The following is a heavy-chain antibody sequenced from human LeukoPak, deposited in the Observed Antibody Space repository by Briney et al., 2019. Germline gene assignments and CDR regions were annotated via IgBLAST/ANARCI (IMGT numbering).Heavy chain of an antibody. V-gene: IGHV3-23*01. CDR3: AKSPPGGIVLMVYASPDY. J-gene: IGHJ4*02. CDR1: GFTFSNYA. CDR2: ISGGGVTT. D-gene: IGHD2-8*01. Sequence: GGSLRLSCAASGFTFSNYAMNWVRQAPGKGLEWVSGISGGGVTTYYADSVKGRFTISRDNSKNTLYLQMNSLRAEDTAVFYCAKSPPGGIVLMVYASPDYWGQGTLVTVSS.